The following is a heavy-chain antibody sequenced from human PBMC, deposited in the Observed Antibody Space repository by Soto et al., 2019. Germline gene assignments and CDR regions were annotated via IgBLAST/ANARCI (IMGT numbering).Heavy chain of an antibody. CDR1: GFTFSSYA. CDR2: ISGSGGST. CDR3: AKDSEIKPIFLEWSGGYFDY. J-gene: IGHJ4*02. V-gene: IGHV3-23*01. Sequence: GGSLRLSCAASGFTFSSYAMSWVRQAPGKGLEWVSAISGSGGSTYYADSVKGRFTISRDNSKNTLYLQMNSLRAEDTAVYYCAKDSEIKPIFLEWSGGYFDYWGQGTLVTVSS. D-gene: IGHD3-3*01.